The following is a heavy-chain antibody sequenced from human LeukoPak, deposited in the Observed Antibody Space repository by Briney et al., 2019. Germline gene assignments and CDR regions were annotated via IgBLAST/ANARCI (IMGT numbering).Heavy chain of an antibody. CDR2: IFYSGST. CDR3: ARHRGRDTNDY. CDR1: GGSISSSSYY. Sequence: SETLSLTCTVSGGSISSSSYYWGWIRQPPGKGLEWLGSIFYSGSTYYNPSLKSRVTISVDTSKNQFSLKLSSVTAADTAVYYCARHRGRDTNDYWGQGTLVTVSS. J-gene: IGHJ4*02. D-gene: IGHD5-18*01. V-gene: IGHV4-39*01.